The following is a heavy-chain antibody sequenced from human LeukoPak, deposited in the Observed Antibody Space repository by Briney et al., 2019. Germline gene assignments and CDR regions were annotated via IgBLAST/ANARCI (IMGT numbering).Heavy chain of an antibody. V-gene: IGHV4-39*07. CDR3: ARDRSGWASDY. CDR1: GSSISSGSYY. CDR2: IYYSGNT. Sequence: SETLSLTCTVSGSSISSGSYYWGWIRQAPGKGLEWIGSIYYSGNTYDNPSLKSRVTISLDTSKNQFSLKVISVTAADTAVYYCARDRSGWASDYWGQGTLVTVSS. J-gene: IGHJ4*02. D-gene: IGHD1-14*01.